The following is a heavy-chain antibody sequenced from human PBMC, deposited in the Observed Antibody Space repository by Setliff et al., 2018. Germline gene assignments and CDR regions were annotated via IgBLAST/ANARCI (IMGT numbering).Heavy chain of an antibody. J-gene: IGHJ4*02. V-gene: IGHV1-2*02. CDR1: GYTFTNYG. CDR2: INPNSGGA. D-gene: IGHD3-9*01. CDR3: AGVDVLTASPF. Sequence: GASVKVSCKASGYTFTNYGVTWVRQAPGQGLEWMGWINPNSGGANYAQKFQGRVTMTRDTSISTGYMELSRLTSDDTATYYCAGVDVLTASPFWGQGTLVTVSS.